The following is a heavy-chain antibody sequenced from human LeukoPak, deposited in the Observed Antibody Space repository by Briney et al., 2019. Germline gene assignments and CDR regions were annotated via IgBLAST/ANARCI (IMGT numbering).Heavy chain of an antibody. V-gene: IGHV4-4*07. J-gene: IGHJ5*02. CDR1: GGSFSSYF. D-gene: IGHD3-10*01. CDR3: ARRISPKSRTGTPPYYYGSGSYNWFDP. CDR2: IYPSGNT. Sequence: SETLSLTCSVSGGSFSSYFWSWVRQPAGKGLEWIGRIYPSGNTNYNPSLKSRVTISVDTSKNQFSLKLSSVTAADTAVYYCARRISPKSRTGTPPYYYGSGSYNWFDPWGQGTLVTVSS.